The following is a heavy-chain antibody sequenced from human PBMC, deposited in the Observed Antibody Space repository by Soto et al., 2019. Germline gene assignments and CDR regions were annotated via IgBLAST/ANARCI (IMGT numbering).Heavy chain of an antibody. CDR2: ISGSGGST. CDR3: AKYSRSWYGGMDV. Sequence: EVQLLESGGGLVQPGGSLRLSCVASGFTFSSYVMSWVRQAPGKGLEWVSSISGSGGSTYYADSVKGRFTISRDNTKNRLFVQMNSLSAEDTAVYYCAKYSRSWYGGMDVWGQGTTVTVSS. V-gene: IGHV3-23*01. CDR1: GFTFSSYV. J-gene: IGHJ6*02. D-gene: IGHD6-13*01.